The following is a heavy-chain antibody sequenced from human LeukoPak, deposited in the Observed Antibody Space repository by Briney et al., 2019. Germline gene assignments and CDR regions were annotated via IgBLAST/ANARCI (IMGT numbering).Heavy chain of an antibody. Sequence: SETLSLTCAVSGYSISSGYYWGWIRQPPGKGLEWIGSTYHSGSTYYNPSLKSRVTISVDTSKNQFSLKLSSVTAADPAVHYCAGDGDYNYFYLHYLDVWGKGTTVTVSS. CDR2: TYHSGST. V-gene: IGHV4-38-2*02. CDR1: GYSISSGYY. J-gene: IGHJ6*03. CDR3: AGDGDYNYFYLHYLDV. D-gene: IGHD4-17*01.